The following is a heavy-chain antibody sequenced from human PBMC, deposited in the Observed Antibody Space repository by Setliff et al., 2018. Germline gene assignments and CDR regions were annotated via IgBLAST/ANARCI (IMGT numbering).Heavy chain of an antibody. V-gene: IGHV1-69*05. CDR3: AREGVDTRSSTDYRYYMDV. D-gene: IGHD5-18*01. J-gene: IGHJ6*03. Sequence: SVKVSCKASGGTFSSYGISWVRQAPGQGLEWMGGTIPMFGSTSYAQKFQGRVTIITDESTTTAYMELSSLGSEDTAVYYCAREGVDTRSSTDYRYYMDVWGKGTTVTVSS. CDR1: GGTFSSYG. CDR2: TIPMFGST.